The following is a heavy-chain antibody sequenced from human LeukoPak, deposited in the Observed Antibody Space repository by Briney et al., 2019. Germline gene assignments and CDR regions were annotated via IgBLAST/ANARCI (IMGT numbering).Heavy chain of an antibody. CDR1: GYSFTSYW. CDR2: IYPGDSDT. CDR3: ARRRSIAAHNWFDP. J-gene: IGHJ5*02. Sequence: GESLKISCKGSGYSFTSYWSGWVRQMPGKGLECMGIIYPGDSDTRYSPSFQGQVTISADKSISTAYLQWSSLKASDTAMYYCARRRSIAAHNWFDPWGQGTLVTVSS. D-gene: IGHD6-6*01. V-gene: IGHV5-51*01.